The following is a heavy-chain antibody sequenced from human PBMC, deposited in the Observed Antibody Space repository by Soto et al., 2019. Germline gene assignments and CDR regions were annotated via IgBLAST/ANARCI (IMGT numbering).Heavy chain of an antibody. V-gene: IGHV1-69*18. J-gene: IGHJ6*02. CDR1: GCTFSDYA. CDR2: IIPMYGRR. Sequence: QVLLVQSGAEVRKPGSSVKVSCKPSGCTFSDYAFSWVRQAPGQGLEWMGNIIPMYGRRNYGQKYQGRVTISADESTTTVYVEMRGLSFEDTAVYFCARDAPLRNGMDVWGQGTTVTVSS. D-gene: IGHD3-3*01. CDR3: ARDAPLRNGMDV.